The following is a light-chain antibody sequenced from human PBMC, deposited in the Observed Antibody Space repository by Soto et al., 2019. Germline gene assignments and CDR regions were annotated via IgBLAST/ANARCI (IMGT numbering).Light chain of an antibody. CDR1: QSVDSY. Sequence: EIVLTQSPATLSLSPGERATLSCRASQSVDSYLAWYQQKPGQAPRLLIYDAFNRATGIPARFSGSGSGTDFTLTISSLEPEDFAVYYCQQRSNWPPVTFGGGTKVEIK. J-gene: IGKJ4*01. CDR2: DAF. V-gene: IGKV3-11*01. CDR3: QQRSNWPPVT.